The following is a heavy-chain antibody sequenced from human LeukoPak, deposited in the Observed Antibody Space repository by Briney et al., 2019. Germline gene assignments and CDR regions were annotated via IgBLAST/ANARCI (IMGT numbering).Heavy chain of an antibody. CDR2: INSDWSST. CDR3: AREGTYCGGDCYSPYYYYYYMDV. V-gene: IGHV3-74*01. Sequence: GGSLRLSCAASGFTFSSYWMHWVRQAPGKGLVWASRINSDWSSTSYADSVKGRFTISRDNAKNTLYLQMNSLRAEGTAVYYCAREGTYCGGDCYSPYYYYYYMDVWGKGTTVTVSS. J-gene: IGHJ6*03. CDR1: GFTFSSYW. D-gene: IGHD2-21*02.